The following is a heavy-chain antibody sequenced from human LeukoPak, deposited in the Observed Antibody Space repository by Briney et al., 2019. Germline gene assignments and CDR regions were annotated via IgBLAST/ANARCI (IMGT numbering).Heavy chain of an antibody. Sequence: SVKVSCKASGGTFSSYAISWVRQAPGQGLEWMGRIIPILGIANYAQKFQGRVTITADKSTSTAYMELSSLRSEDTAVYYCARVVSGYDSVGYWGQGTLVTVSS. J-gene: IGHJ4*02. D-gene: IGHD3-22*01. CDR1: GGTFSSYA. V-gene: IGHV1-69*04. CDR3: ARVVSGYDSVGY. CDR2: IIPILGIA.